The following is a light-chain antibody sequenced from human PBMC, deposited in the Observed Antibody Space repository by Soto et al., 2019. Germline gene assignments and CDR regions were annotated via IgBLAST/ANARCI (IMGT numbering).Light chain of an antibody. V-gene: IGKV1-9*01. CDR2: TAS. CDR1: QGISSF. Sequence: DIRLTQSPSFLSAFVGDGVTITCRASQGISSFLAWYQQKPGKAPKLLIHTASTLHSGVPSRFSGSGSGTEFTLTISSLQPEDFATYYCQQRHSYPITFGQGTRLEIK. CDR3: QQRHSYPIT. J-gene: IGKJ5*01.